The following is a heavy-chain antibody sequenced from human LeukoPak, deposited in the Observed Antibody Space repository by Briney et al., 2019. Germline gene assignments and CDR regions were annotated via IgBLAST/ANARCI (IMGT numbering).Heavy chain of an antibody. D-gene: IGHD1-26*01. CDR3: AREASAGGWEPYYYYYYMDV. V-gene: IGHV3-21*01. CDR1: GFTFSSYN. CDR2: ITSSSSYI. J-gene: IGHJ6*03. Sequence: PGGSLRLSCAASGFTFSSYNMNWVRQAPGKGLEWVSSITSSSSYIYYADSVKGRFTISRDNAKNSLYLQMNSLRAEDTAVYYCAREASAGGWEPYYYYYYMDVWGKGTTVTVSS.